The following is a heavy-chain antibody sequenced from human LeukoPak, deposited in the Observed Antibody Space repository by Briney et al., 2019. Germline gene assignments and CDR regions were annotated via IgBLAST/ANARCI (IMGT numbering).Heavy chain of an antibody. CDR2: MNPNSGNT. CDR3: AREMVQWELDDAFDI. Sequence: ASVKVSCKASGYTFTSYDINWVRQATGQGLEWMGWMNPNSGNTGYAQKFQGRVTITRNTSISTAYMEPSSLRSEDTAVYYCAREMVQWELDDAFDIWGQGTMVTVSS. CDR1: GYTFTSYD. V-gene: IGHV1-8*03. J-gene: IGHJ3*02. D-gene: IGHD1-26*01.